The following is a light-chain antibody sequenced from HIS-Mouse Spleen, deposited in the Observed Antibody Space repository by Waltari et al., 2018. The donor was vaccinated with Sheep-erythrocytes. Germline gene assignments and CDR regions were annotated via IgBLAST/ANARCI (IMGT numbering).Light chain of an antibody. V-gene: IGLV2-11*01. CDR2: DVS. CDR3: CSYAGSYNHV. Sequence: QSALTRPRSVSGSPGQPVTISCTGTNSDVGGYDYVPWYQQHPGKAPKLMIYDVSKRPSGVPDRFSGSKSGNTASLTISGLQAEDEADYYCCSYAGSYNHVFATGTKVTVL. CDR1: NSDVGGYDY. J-gene: IGLJ1*01.